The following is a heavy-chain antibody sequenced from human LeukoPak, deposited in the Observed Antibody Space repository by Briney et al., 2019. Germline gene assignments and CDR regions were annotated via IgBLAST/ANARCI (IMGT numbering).Heavy chain of an antibody. J-gene: IGHJ4*02. CDR1: GGSINSYY. CDR3: ARTPSY. V-gene: IGHV4-59*08. Sequence: SETLSVTCTVSGGSINSYYWSWIRQPPGKGLEWIGCIYYSGSTNYNPSLKSRVTISVDTSRNQFSLKLSSVTAADTAVYYCARTPSYWSQGTLVTVSS. CDR2: IYYSGST.